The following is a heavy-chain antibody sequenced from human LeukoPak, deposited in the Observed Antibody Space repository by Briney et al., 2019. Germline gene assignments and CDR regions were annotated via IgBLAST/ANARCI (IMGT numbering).Heavy chain of an antibody. CDR3: ARAVSGRFDY. Sequence: SETLSLTCAVYGGSFSGYYWSWIRQPPGKGLEWTGYIYYSGSTNYNPSLNSRVTISVDTSKNQFSLRLSSVTAADTAIYYCARAVSGRFDYWGQGTLVTASS. V-gene: IGHV4-59*08. CDR1: GGSFSGYY. J-gene: IGHJ4*02. D-gene: IGHD6-19*01. CDR2: IYYSGST.